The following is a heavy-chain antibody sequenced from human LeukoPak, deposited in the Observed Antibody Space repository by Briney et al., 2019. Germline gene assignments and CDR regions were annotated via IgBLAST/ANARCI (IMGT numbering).Heavy chain of an antibody. CDR3: TTDPTY. V-gene: IGHV3-15*01. CDR1: GFTFSSYW. CDR2: IKSKTEGGTT. J-gene: IGHJ4*02. Sequence: GSLRLSCAASGFTFSSYWMSWVRQAPGKGLEWLGRIKSKTEGGTTDYAAPVKGRFTISRDDSKNTVYLQMNRLITEDTAVYYCTTDPTYWGQGTLVTVSS.